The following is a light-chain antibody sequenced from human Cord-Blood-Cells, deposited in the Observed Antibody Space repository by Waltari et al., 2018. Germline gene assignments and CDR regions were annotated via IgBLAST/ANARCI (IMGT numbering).Light chain of an antibody. CDR2: DTS. CDR3: LLSYSGVRVV. V-gene: IGLV7-46*01. J-gene: IGLJ2*01. Sequence: VVPHAPPPTVSPRGPLPPTSGARTPAVTVAHYPYWFQQKPGQAPRTLIYDTSNKHSWTPARFSGSLLGGKAALTLSGAQPEDEAEYYCLLSYSGVRVVFGGGTKLSVL. CDR1: TPAVTVAHY.